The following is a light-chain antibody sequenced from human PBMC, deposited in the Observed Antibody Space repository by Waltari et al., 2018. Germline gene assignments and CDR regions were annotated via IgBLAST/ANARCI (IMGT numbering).Light chain of an antibody. CDR1: ENVFHSY. CDR2: PAS. Sequence: EIVLTQSPGTLYLSPGKRATLSCRASENVFHSYLAWYQQKPGQAPRLLISPASVRATGLPDRFSGSGSGTVFTLTISRLEPEDFAVYYGQQYGTSTSLTFGGGTKVEIK. CDR3: QQYGTSTSLT. J-gene: IGKJ4*01. V-gene: IGKV3-20*01.